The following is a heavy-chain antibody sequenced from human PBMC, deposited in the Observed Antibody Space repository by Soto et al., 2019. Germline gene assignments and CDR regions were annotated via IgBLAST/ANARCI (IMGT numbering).Heavy chain of an antibody. CDR2: ISSSSSYI. D-gene: IGHD3-10*01. V-gene: IGHV3-21*01. Sequence: PGGSLRLSCAASGFTFSSYSMNWVRQAPGKGLEWVSSISSSSSYIYYADSVKGRFTISRDNAKNSLYLQMNSLRAEDTAVYYCARDLVTMVRGVATYYYYYGMDVWGQGTTVTVSS. CDR3: ARDLVTMVRGVATYYYYYGMDV. J-gene: IGHJ6*02. CDR1: GFTFSSYS.